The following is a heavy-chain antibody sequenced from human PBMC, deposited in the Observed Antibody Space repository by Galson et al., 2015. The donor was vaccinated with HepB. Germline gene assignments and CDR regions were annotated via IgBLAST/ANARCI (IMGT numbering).Heavy chain of an antibody. J-gene: IGHJ6*02. CDR3: ARSAVGSGWGDGLLYDYGMDV. CDR2: IDPSDSYI. CDR1: GYSFTNYW. V-gene: IGHV5-10-1*01. D-gene: IGHD6-19*01. Sequence: QSGAEVKKAGESLRISCKNSGYSFTNYWISWVRQMPGKGLEWMGRIDPSDSYINYSPSFQGHVTISADKSISTAYLQWSSLKASDTAMYYCARSAVGSGWGDGLLYDYGMDVWGQGTTVTVSS.